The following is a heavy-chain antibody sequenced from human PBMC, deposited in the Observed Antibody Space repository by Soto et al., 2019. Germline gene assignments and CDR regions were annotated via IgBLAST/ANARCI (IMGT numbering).Heavy chain of an antibody. CDR3: GGHWYNY. CDR2: ISVPGGSA. D-gene: IGHD1-20*01. Sequence: EVQLLESGGGLVQPGGSLRLSCAASGFTFSSSAMSWVRLAPGKGLEWVSLISVPGGSANYADSVKGRFTISIDNSKNTVYLQMNSLRAEDTAVYYCGGHWYNYWGQGTLVTVSS. J-gene: IGHJ4*02. CDR1: GFTFSSSA. V-gene: IGHV3-23*01.